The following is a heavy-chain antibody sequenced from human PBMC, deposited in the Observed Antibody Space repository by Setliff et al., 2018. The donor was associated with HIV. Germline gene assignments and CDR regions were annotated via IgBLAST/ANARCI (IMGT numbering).Heavy chain of an antibody. CDR2: IYYSGST. CDR3: ARGGPTVAFGLDV. J-gene: IGHJ6*02. V-gene: IGHV4-30-4*08. Sequence: SETLSLTCTVSGGSISSGDYYWSWIRQPPGKGLEWIGYIYYSGSTYYNPSLKSRVTISVDTSKNQFSLNLNSVTAADTAVYYCARGGPTVAFGLDVWGQGTTVTVSS. D-gene: IGHD4-17*01. CDR1: GGSISSGDYY.